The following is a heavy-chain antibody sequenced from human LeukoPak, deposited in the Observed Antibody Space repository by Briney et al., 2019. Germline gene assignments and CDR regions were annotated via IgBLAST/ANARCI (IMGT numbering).Heavy chain of an antibody. V-gene: IGHV1-69*05. Sequence: ASVKVSCKASGGTFSSYAISWVRQAPGQGLEWMGGIIPIFGTANYAQKFQGRVTITTDESTSTAYMELSSLRSEDTAVYYCASRNETYGSGSYYNVDDYWGQGTLVTVSS. CDR1: GGTFSSYA. J-gene: IGHJ4*02. D-gene: IGHD3-10*01. CDR2: IIPIFGTA. CDR3: ASRNETYGSGSYYNVDDY.